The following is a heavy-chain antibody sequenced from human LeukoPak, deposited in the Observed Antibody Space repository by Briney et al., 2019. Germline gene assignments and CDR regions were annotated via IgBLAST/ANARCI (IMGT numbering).Heavy chain of an antibody. V-gene: IGHV1-45*02. J-gene: IGHJ4*02. Sequence: ASVKVSCKASGYTFTYRYLHWVRQAPGQALEWMGWITPFNGNTNYAQKFQDRVTITRDRSMSTAHMELSSLRSEDTAMYYCAINLNYGDPYYFDYWGQGTLVTVSS. CDR1: GYTFTYRY. D-gene: IGHD4-17*01. CDR3: AINLNYGDPYYFDY. CDR2: ITPFNGNT.